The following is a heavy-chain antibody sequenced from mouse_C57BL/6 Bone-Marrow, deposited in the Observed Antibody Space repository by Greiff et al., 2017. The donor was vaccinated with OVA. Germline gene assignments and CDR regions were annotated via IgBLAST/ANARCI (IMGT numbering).Heavy chain of an antibody. CDR2: IDPENGDT. CDR1: GFNIKDDY. J-gene: IGHJ2*01. Sequence: VQLQQSGAELVRPGASVKLSCTASGFNIKDDYMHWVKQRPEQGLEWIGWIDPENGDTEYASKFQGKATITADTSSNTAYLQLSSLTSEDTAVYCCTNFYFDYWGQGTTLTVSS. D-gene: IGHD4-1*02. V-gene: IGHV14-4*01. CDR3: TNFYFDY.